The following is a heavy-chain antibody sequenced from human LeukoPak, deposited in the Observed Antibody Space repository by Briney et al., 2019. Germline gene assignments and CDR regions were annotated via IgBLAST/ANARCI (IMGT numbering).Heavy chain of an antibody. CDR1: GGSISSGNW. J-gene: IGHJ4*02. Sequence: SETLSLTCAVSGGSISSGNWWSWVRQPPHKGLEWIGEIHHSGSSNYNPSLESRVIISLDGSKNLLSLELSSVTAADTAVYYCVRHSGWYFGYWGQGTLVTVSS. V-gene: IGHV4-4*02. CDR2: IHHSGSS. D-gene: IGHD6-19*01. CDR3: VRHSGWYFGY.